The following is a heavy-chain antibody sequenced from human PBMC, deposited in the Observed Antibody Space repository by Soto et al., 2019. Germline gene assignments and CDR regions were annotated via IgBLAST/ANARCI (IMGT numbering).Heavy chain of an antibody. D-gene: IGHD3-22*01. CDR3: ARDPREYYYDSSDYFDY. Sequence: AGGSLRLSCAASGFTFSSYSMNWVRQAPGKGLEWVSSISSSSSYIYYADSVKGRFTISRDNAKNSLYLQMNSLRAEDTAVYYCARDPREYYYDSSDYFDYWGQGTLVTVSS. V-gene: IGHV3-21*01. CDR2: ISSSSSYI. CDR1: GFTFSSYS. J-gene: IGHJ4*02.